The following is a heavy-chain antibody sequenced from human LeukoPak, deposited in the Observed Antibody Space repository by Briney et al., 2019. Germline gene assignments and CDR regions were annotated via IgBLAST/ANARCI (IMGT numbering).Heavy chain of an antibody. J-gene: IGHJ4*02. V-gene: IGHV3-43D*03. Sequence: GGSLRLSCGASGFTFDDYAMHWVRQAPGKGLEWVSLINWDGLSTYYSDSVKGRFTISRDNSKNSLYLQMNSLRAEDTALYYCAKDISGSYGLFDSWGQGTLVTISS. CDR2: INWDGLST. CDR1: GFTFDDYA. D-gene: IGHD1-26*01. CDR3: AKDISGSYGLFDS.